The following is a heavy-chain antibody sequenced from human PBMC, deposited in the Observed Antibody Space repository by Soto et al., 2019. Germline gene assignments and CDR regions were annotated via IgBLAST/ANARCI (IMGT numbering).Heavy chain of an antibody. V-gene: IGHV4-31*01. CDR1: GDSITSGGYY. Sequence: QVQLQESGPGLVKPSQTLSLTCTVSGDSITSGGYYWTWIRQHPGKGLEWIGYIYYSGVTYYNPSLQRQVTIXVXPXXNQYSLKQCCVTAADTAMEYCARDLRGRGSGRFDPWGQGTLVTVSS. D-gene: IGHD3-10*01. CDR3: ARDLRGRGSGRFDP. CDR2: IYYSGVT. J-gene: IGHJ5*02.